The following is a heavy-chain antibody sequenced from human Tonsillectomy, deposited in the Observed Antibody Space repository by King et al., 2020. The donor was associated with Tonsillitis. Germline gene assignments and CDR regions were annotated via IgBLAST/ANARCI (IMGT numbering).Heavy chain of an antibody. Sequence: QLVQSGGEVKKPGESLKISCKGSGYSFSSYWIGWVRQMPGKGLEWMGIIYPGDSDTRYSPSFQGQVTISADKSINTAYLQWTSLKASDTAMYFCSTGSGGNWRCFDYWGPGTHVIVSS. J-gene: IGHJ4*02. CDR3: STGSGGNWRCFDY. CDR2: IYPGDSDT. D-gene: IGHD2-15*01. CDR1: GYSFSSYW. V-gene: IGHV5-51*01.